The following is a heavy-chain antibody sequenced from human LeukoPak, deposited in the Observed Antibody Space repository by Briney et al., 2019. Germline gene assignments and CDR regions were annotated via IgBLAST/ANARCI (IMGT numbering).Heavy chain of an antibody. V-gene: IGHV3-30-3*01. J-gene: IGHJ4*02. CDR2: ISYDGSNK. CDR1: GFTFSSYA. D-gene: IGHD3-3*01. Sequence: PGGSLRLSCAASGFTFSSYAMHWVRQAPGKGLEWVAVISYDGSNKYYADSVKGRFTISRDNSKNTLYLQMNSLRVEDTAVYYCARDPITIFGVVDYWGQGTLVTVSS. CDR3: ARDPITIFGVVDY.